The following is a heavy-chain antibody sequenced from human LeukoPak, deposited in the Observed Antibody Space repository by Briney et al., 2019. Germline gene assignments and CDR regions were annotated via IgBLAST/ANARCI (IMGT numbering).Heavy chain of an antibody. CDR2: IIPIFGTA. CDR3: ARDRTCSGGSCVIWGSLDY. V-gene: IGHV1-69*13. Sequence: ASVKVSCKASGGTFSSYAISWVRQAPGQGLEWMGGIIPIFGTANYAQKFQGRVTITADESTSTAYMELSSLRSEDTAVYYCARDRTCSGGSCVIWGSLDYWGQGTLVTVSS. CDR1: GGTFSSYA. D-gene: IGHD2-15*01. J-gene: IGHJ4*02.